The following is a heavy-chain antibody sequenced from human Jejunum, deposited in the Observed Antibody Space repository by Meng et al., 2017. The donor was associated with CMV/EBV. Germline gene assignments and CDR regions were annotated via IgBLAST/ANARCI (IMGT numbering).Heavy chain of an antibody. CDR1: EYTFTNYY. V-gene: IGHV1-2*02. D-gene: IGHD1-26*01. CDR3: AKDGGSYLDYYFDY. Sequence: SEYTFTNYYMQWVRQAPGQELEWMGWINHNTGDKNYAKKFQGRVTMTRDMSINTVYMELTRLRSDDTAVYYCAKDGGSYLDYYFDYWGQGTLVTVSS. J-gene: IGHJ4*02. CDR2: INHNTGDK.